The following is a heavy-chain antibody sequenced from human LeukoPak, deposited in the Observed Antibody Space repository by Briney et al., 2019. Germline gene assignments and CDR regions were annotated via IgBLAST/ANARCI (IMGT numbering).Heavy chain of an antibody. J-gene: IGHJ4*02. Sequence: PGGSLRLSCAASGFTFSDYYMSWIRQAPGKGLEWISYISLSGNSRHYADAVKGRFTISRDNAKNSLYLEIHTLRAEDTATYYCARAYASTGVDSWGQGALVIVTS. D-gene: IGHD4-11*01. CDR1: GFTFSDYY. CDR2: ISLSGNSR. CDR3: ARAYASTGVDS. V-gene: IGHV3-11*01.